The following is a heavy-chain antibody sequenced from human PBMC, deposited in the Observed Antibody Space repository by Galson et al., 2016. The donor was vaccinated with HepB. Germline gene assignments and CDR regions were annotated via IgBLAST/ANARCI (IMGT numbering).Heavy chain of an antibody. D-gene: IGHD3-10*01. CDR3: ARLRFGETFFDY. Sequence: QSGAEVKQPGESLKISCKGSGYRFSSYWIAWVRQMPGEGLEWMGIIYPSDSDTTYSPSFQGHVTMSAAKSISTASLQWSSLKASDTATYYCARLRFGETFFDYWGQGTLVTVSS. CDR1: GYRFSSYW. V-gene: IGHV5-51*01. J-gene: IGHJ4*02. CDR2: IYPSDSDT.